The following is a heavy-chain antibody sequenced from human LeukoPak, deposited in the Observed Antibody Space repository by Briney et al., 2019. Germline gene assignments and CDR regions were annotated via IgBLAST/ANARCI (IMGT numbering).Heavy chain of an antibody. CDR1: GFTLTGHY. V-gene: IGHV3-11*01. Sequence: PGGSLRLSCFASGFTLTGHYMSWIRQAPGKGPEWVSYISSGSYGKYYADSVKGRFTISRDNTNNSLYLEMNGLRVEDTGFYYCARGKRTFDPWGQGTLVTVSS. J-gene: IGHJ5*02. CDR2: ISSGSYGK. CDR3: ARGKRTFDP.